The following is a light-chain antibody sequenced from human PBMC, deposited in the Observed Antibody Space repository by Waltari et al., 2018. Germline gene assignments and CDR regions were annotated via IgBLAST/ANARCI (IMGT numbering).Light chain of an antibody. CDR1: QSVSAYY. CDR2: GAI. J-gene: IGKJ2*01. CDR3: QQYGTSPYT. Sequence: EIVLTQSPGTLSLSPGAGATLSCRASQSVSAYYLAWYQQKPGQAPRLLIYGAINRATGGPARFSGSGSRTDFTLTISRLEPEDFAVYYCQQYGTSPYTFGQGTKLEIE. V-gene: IGKV3-20*01.